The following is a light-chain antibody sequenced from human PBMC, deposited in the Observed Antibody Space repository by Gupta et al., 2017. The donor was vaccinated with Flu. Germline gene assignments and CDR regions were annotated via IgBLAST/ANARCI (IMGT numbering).Light chain of an antibody. V-gene: IGKV1-5*03. CDR1: QSVTSW. CDR3: QQYTTYSWA. CDR2: KAS. Sequence: DIQMTQSPSTLSASVGDRVTITCRASQSVTSWLAWYQHKPGQAPKLLIYKASTLESGVPSRFSGSGSGTEFTLTISSLQPDDSATYYCQQYTTYSWAFGQGTKVEVK. J-gene: IGKJ1*01.